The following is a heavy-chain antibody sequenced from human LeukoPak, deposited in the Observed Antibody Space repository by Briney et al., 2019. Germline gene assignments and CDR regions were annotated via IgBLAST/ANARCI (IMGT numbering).Heavy chain of an antibody. V-gene: IGHV3-23*01. Sequence: PGGSLRLSCAASGFTFSSYAMSWVRQAPGKGLEWVSAISGSGGSTYYADSVKGRFTISRDNSRNTLCLQMNSLRAEDTAVYYCAKYRGSSRYDNWFDPWGQGTLVTVSS. J-gene: IGHJ5*02. CDR3: AKYRGSSRYDNWFDP. CDR2: ISGSGGST. D-gene: IGHD6-13*01. CDR1: GFTFSSYA.